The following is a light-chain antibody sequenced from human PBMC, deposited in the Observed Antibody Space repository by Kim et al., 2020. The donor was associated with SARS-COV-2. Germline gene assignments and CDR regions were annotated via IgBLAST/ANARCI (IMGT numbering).Light chain of an antibody. J-gene: IGKJ2*01. CDR1: QSVSSN. Sequence: EIVMTQSPATLSVSPGERATLSCGASQSVSSNLAWYQQKPGQAPRLLIYGASTRATGITARFSGSGSGTEFTLTISSLQSEDFAVYYCQHYNNWPYTFGQGTKLEI. V-gene: IGKV3-15*01. CDR3: QHYNNWPYT. CDR2: GAS.